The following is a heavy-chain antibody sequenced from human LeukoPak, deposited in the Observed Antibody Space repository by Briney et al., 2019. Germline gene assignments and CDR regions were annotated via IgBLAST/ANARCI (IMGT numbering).Heavy chain of an antibody. J-gene: IGHJ6*03. V-gene: IGHV4-39*07. CDR2: ISYSGTT. Sequence: SETLSLTCTVAGGSISSRPYYWGWLRQPPGKGLEWFVTISYSGTTCYCPSPNSPFPISLDTSKNRSSLILRSVTAADTAIYYCARDVSSSSTVYYYSYMDVWGKGTTVTVSS. CDR1: GGSISSRPYY. D-gene: IGHD6-6*01. CDR3: ARDVSSSSTVYYYSYMDV.